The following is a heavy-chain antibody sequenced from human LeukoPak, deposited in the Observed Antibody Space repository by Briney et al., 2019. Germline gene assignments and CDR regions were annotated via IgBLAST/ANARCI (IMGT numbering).Heavy chain of an antibody. J-gene: IGHJ3*02. V-gene: IGHV1-18*01. CDR1: GYTFTSYG. Sequence: GASVKVSCKASGYTFTSYGISWVRQAPGQGLEWMGWISAYNGNTNYAQKLQGRVTMTTDTSTSAAYMELRSLRSDDTAVYYCAGDRVVPAAIIAFDIWGQGTMVTVSS. CDR3: AGDRVVPAAIIAFDI. D-gene: IGHD2-2*02. CDR2: ISAYNGNT.